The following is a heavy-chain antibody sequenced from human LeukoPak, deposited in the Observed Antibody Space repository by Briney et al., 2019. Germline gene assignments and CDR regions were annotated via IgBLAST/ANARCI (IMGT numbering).Heavy chain of an antibody. CDR3: ARDRQGYCSSPSCFPDAFDI. V-gene: IGHV3-66*02. CDR1: GFTVSSNY. D-gene: IGHD2-2*01. Sequence: PGGSLRLSCAASGFTVSSNYMSWVRQAPGKGLEWVSVIYSGGSTYYADSVKGRFTISRDNSKNTLYLQMNSLRAEDTAVYYCARDRQGYCSSPSCFPDAFDIWGQGTMVTVSS. CDR2: IYSGGST. J-gene: IGHJ3*02.